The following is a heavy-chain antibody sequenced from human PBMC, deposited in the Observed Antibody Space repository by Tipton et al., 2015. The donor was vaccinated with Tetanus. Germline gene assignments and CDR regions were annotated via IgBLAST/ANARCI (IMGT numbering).Heavy chain of an antibody. J-gene: IGHJ4*02. CDR3: ARGIWTGRYSLLGC. Sequence: SLRLSCEASGFIFSDYYMSWIRQAPGKGLEWISYITESDSTIYYADSVKGRFTISSDNAKKSVYLQMNYLSAQDTAGHYCARGIWTGRYSLLGCWGQGALVTLRS. CDR1: GFIFSDYY. D-gene: IGHD3/OR15-3a*01. V-gene: IGHV3-11*01. CDR2: ITESDSTI.